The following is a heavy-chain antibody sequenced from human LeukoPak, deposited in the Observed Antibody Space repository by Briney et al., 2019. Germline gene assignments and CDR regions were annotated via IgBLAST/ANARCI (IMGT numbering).Heavy chain of an antibody. J-gene: IGHJ4*02. D-gene: IGHD2-2*01. CDR2: IKSKTDGGTT. Sequence: GGSLRLSCAASGFTFSNAWMSWVRQAPGKGLEWVGRIKSKTDGGTTDYAAPVKGRFTISRDDSKNTLYLQMNSLKTEDTAAYYCTTDRGYCSSTSCYLFDYWGQGTLVTVSS. CDR3: TTDRGYCSSTSCYLFDY. CDR1: GFTFSNAW. V-gene: IGHV3-15*01.